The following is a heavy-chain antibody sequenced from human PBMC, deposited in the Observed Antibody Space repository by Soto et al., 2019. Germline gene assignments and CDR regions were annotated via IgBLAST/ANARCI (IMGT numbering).Heavy chain of an antibody. D-gene: IGHD5-12*01. CDR1: GYTFTSYA. CDR3: ARDSGWLHPPSAQSYGMDV. Sequence: ASVKVSCKASGYTFTSYAMHWVRQAPGQRHEWMGWINAGNGNTKYSQKFQGRVTITRDTSTSTAYMELSSLRSEDPAVYYCARDSGWLHPPSAQSYGMDVWGQGTTVTVSS. J-gene: IGHJ6*02. CDR2: INAGNGNT. V-gene: IGHV1-3*01.